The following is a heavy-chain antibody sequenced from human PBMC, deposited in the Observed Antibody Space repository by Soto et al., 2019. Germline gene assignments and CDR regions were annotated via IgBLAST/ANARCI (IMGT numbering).Heavy chain of an antibody. V-gene: IGHV3-30*18. Sequence: GGSLRLSCAASGFTFSSYGMHWVRQAPGKGLEWVAVISYDGSNKYYADSVKGRFTISRDNSKNTLYLQMNSLRAEDTAVYYCAKAASTYNWNYFIDYWGQGTLVTVSS. D-gene: IGHD1-7*01. J-gene: IGHJ4*02. CDR3: AKAASTYNWNYFIDY. CDR1: GFTFSSYG. CDR2: ISYDGSNK.